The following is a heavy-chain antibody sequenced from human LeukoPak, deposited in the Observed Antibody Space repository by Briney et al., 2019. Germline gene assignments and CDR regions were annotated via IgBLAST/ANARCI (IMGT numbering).Heavy chain of an antibody. CDR1: GFTFRSYS. J-gene: IGHJ4*02. Sequence: GGPLRLSCAASGFTFRSYSMNWVPHAPGKTLEWVSSISSSSSYIYYADSVKGRFTISRDNAKNSLYLQMNSLRAEDTAVYYCARDAGRPYSSSSDVDYWGQGTLVTVSS. V-gene: IGHV3-21*01. CDR3: ARDAGRPYSSSSDVDY. CDR2: ISSSSSYI. D-gene: IGHD6-6*01.